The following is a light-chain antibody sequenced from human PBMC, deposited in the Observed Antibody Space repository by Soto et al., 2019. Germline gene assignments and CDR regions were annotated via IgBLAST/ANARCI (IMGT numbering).Light chain of an antibody. Sequence: QSVLTQPPSASGTPGQRVTISCSGSSSNIGSNTVNWYQQLPGTAPKLLIYSNNQRPSGVPDRFSGSKSGPSASLAISGPQSEDEADYYCAAWYDSLNGNVFGTGTKVTV. CDR1: SSNIGSNT. J-gene: IGLJ1*01. V-gene: IGLV1-44*01. CDR3: AAWYDSLNGNV. CDR2: SNN.